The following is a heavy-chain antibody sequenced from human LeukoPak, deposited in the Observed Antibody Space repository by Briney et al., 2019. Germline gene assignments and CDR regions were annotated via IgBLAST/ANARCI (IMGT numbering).Heavy chain of an antibody. CDR1: GFTFSSYA. J-gene: IGHJ5*02. CDR2: ISYDGSNK. Sequence: PGGSLRLSCAASGFTFSSYAMHWVGPAPGKGLEWVAVISYDGSNKYYADSVKGRFTISRDNSKNTLYLQMSSLRAEDTAVYYCAAGYSSWYPPEGFDPWGQGTLVTVSS. V-gene: IGHV3-30*04. CDR3: AAGYSSWYPPEGFDP. D-gene: IGHD6-13*01.